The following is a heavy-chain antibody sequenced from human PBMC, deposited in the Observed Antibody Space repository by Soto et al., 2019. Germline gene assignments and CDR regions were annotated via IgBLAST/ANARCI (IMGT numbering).Heavy chain of an antibody. CDR3: AREEGISDWHAFDY. CDR1: GYTFTDYG. V-gene: IGHV1-18*04. J-gene: IGHJ4*02. CDR2: ISTYNGNT. D-gene: IGHD6-19*01. Sequence: AAVKVSCKASGYTFTDYGISWVRQAPGQGLEWMGWISTYNGNTIYAQKIQGRVTMTTDTSTSTAYVELRSLRSDDTAVYYCAREEGISDWHAFDYWGQGTLVTVSS.